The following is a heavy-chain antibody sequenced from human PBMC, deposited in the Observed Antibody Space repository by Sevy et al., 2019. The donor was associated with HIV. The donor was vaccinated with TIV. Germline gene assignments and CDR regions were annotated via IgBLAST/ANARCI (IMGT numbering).Heavy chain of an antibody. Sequence: GGSLRLSCAASGFTFSSYNMNWVRRAPGKGLEWVSYISSCSSTIYYAHSVKGRFTISRDNAKNSLYLQMNSLRAEDTAVYYCARDGNGLFDYWGQGTLVTVSS. CDR2: ISSCSSTI. J-gene: IGHJ4*02. V-gene: IGHV3-48*01. CDR1: GFTFSSYN. D-gene: IGHD2-8*01. CDR3: ARDGNGLFDY.